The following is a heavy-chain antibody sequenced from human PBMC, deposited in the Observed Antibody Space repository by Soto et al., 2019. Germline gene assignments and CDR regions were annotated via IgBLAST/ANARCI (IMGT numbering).Heavy chain of an antibody. D-gene: IGHD2-15*01. CDR2: IYYSGST. J-gene: IGHJ4*02. CDR3: ARDRECSGGTCYNYFDY. CDR1: GGSISSGGYY. Sequence: SETLSLTCTVSGGSISSGGYYWSWICQHPGKGLEWIGYIYYSGSTYYNPSLKSRVTISVDTSKNQFSLKLGSVTAADTAVYYCARDRECSGGTCYNYFDYWGQGTLVTVSS. V-gene: IGHV4-31*03.